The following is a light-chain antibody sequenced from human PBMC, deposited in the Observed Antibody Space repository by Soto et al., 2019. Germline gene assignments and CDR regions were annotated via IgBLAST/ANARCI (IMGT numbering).Light chain of an antibody. CDR1: QSVSSSS. Sequence: EIVLTQSPGTVSLSPGERATLSFRASQSVSSSSLAWYQQRPGQAPRLLIFTASSRATGTPDRFSGSGSGTDFTLTISRLEPEDFAVYYCQLYGSSPPYIFGPGTKVDIK. CDR2: TAS. CDR3: QLYGSSPPYI. V-gene: IGKV3-20*01. J-gene: IGKJ2*01.